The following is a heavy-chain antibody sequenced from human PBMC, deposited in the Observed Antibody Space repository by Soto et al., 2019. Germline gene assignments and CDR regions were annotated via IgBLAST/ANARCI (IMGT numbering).Heavy chain of an antibody. CDR1: GGSFSGYY. Sequence: SETLSFTCAVYGGSFSGYYWSWIRQPPGKGLEWIGEINHSGSTNYNPSLKSRVTISVDTSKNQFSLKLSSVTAADTAVYYCARCLYYDFWSGYYSSGMDVWCQGATVTVSS. D-gene: IGHD3-3*01. V-gene: IGHV4-34*01. CDR2: INHSGST. J-gene: IGHJ6*02. CDR3: ARCLYYDFWSGYYSSGMDV.